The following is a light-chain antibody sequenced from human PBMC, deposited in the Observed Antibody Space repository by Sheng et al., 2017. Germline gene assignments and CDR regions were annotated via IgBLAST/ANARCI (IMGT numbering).Light chain of an antibody. Sequence: SVTGSPGQSITISCTGTSSDIGGYNYVSWYQQHPGKAPKLLIYDVTERPSGVSIRFSGSKSGNTASLSISGLQAEDEGDYYCSSYTSSTTRHVVFGGGTKLTVL. CDR3: SSYTSSTTRHVV. CDR2: DVT. J-gene: IGLJ2*01. V-gene: IGLV2-14*03. CDR1: SSDIGGYNY.